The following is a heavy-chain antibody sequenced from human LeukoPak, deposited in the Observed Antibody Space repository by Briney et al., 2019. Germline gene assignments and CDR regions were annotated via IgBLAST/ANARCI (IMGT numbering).Heavy chain of an antibody. CDR1: GGSISSYY. D-gene: IGHD3-9*01. CDR3: ARAPYDILTGVWYGMDV. J-gene: IGHJ6*04. Sequence: PSETLSLTCTVSGGSISSYYWSWIRQPPGKGLEWNGYICYSGSTNYNPSLKSRVTISVDTSKNQFSLKLSSVTAADTAVYYWARAPYDILTGVWYGMDVWGKGTTVTVSS. V-gene: IGHV4-59*01. CDR2: ICYSGST.